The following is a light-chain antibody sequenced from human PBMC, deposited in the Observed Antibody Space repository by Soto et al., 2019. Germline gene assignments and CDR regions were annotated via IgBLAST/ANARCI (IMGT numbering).Light chain of an antibody. J-gene: IGKJ1*01. CDR2: GAS. Sequence: EIVLTQSPGTLSLSPGERATLSCRASQSVSSSYLAWYQQKPGQAPRHLIYGASIRVTGILCRFSGSGSGADFILFISSLEHEDFAVYYCQQYYSSPRTFGHCTKVNI. CDR1: QSVSSSY. CDR3: QQYYSSPRT. V-gene: IGKV3-20*01.